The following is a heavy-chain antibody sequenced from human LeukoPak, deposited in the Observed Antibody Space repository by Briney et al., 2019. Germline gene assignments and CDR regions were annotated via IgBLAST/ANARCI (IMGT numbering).Heavy chain of an antibody. CDR3: AKVSTRRIVVVVAARYFDY. CDR1: GFTFSSYA. J-gene: IGHJ4*02. V-gene: IGHV3-23*01. CDR2: ISGSGGST. Sequence: GGSLRLSCAASGFTFSSYAMSWVRQAPGRGLEWVSAISGSGGSTYYADSVKGRFTISRDNSKNTLYLQMNSLRAEDTAVYYCAKVSTRRIVVVVAARYFDYWGQGTLVTVSS. D-gene: IGHD2-15*01.